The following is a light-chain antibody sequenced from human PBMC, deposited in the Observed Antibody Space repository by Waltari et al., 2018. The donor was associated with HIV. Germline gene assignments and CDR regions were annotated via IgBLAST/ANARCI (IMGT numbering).Light chain of an antibody. J-gene: IGKJ5*01. CDR1: QSISSY. CDR2: DAS. CDR3: QQRSNWPPVT. Sequence: EIVLTQSPATLSLSPGERATLSCGASQSISSYLAWYQQKPGLAPRLLIYDASTRASGIPARFSGSGSGTDFTLTISSLEPEDVAVYYCQQRSNWPPVTFGQGTRLEI. V-gene: IGKV3-11*01.